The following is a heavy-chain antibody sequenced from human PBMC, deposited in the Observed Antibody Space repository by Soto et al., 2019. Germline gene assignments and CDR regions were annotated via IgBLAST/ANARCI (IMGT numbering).Heavy chain of an antibody. V-gene: IGHV1-8*01. CDR2: MNPNSGNT. Sequence: ASVKVSCKASGYTFTSYDINWVRQATGQGLEWMGWMNPNSGNTGYAQKFQGRVTMTRNTSISTAYMELSSLRSEDTAVYYCARTKDIVVLVAAHAHGYYGMDVWGQGTTVTVSS. CDR1: GYTFTSYD. D-gene: IGHD2-15*01. J-gene: IGHJ6*02. CDR3: ARTKDIVVLVAAHAHGYYGMDV.